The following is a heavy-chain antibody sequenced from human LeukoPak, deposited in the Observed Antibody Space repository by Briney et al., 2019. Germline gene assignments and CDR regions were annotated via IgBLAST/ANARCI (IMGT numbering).Heavy chain of an antibody. Sequence: GGSLRLSCAASGFTFSDYYMSWIRQAPGKGLEGVSYISSSANTIYYAGSVKGRFTISRDNAKNSLFLQMNSLRAEDTAVYFCARAPNYGHSYYFDYWGQGTLVTVSS. CDR3: ARAPNYGHSYYFDY. V-gene: IGHV3-11*01. CDR2: ISSSANTI. J-gene: IGHJ4*02. D-gene: IGHD4/OR15-4a*01. CDR1: GFTFSDYY.